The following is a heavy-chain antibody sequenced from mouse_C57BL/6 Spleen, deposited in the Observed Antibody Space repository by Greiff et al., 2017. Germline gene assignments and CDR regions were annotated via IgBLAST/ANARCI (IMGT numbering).Heavy chain of an antibody. CDR3: ARSGITTVAFDY. J-gene: IGHJ2*01. CDR1: GYAFSSYW. Sequence: QVQLQQSGAELVKPGASVKISCKASGYAFSSYWMNWVKQRPGKGLEWIGQIYPGDGGTNYNGKVKGKATLTADKSSSTAYMQLSSLTAEDSAVYLGARSGITTVAFDYWGQGTTLTVSS. CDR2: IYPGDGGT. D-gene: IGHD1-1*01. V-gene: IGHV1-80*01.